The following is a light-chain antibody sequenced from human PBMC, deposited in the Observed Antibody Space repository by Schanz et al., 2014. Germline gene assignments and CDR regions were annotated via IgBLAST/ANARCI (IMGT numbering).Light chain of an antibody. V-gene: IGLV2-8*01. CDR1: SSDVGGYNY. Sequence: QSALTQPPSASGSPGQSVTISCTGTSSDVGGYNYVSWYQQHPGKAPKLMIYEVTKRPSGVPDRFSGSKSGNTASLTVSGLQAEDEADYYCSSYAASYNVFGTGTKLTVL. CDR2: EVT. J-gene: IGLJ1*01. CDR3: SSYAASYNV.